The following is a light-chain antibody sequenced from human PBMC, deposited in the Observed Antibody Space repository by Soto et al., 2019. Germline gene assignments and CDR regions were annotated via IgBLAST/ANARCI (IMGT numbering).Light chain of an antibody. Sequence: EIVLTQSPGTLSLSPGERATLSCRASQSVSLNYLAWYQQKPGQAPRLLIYGASSRATGIPDRFSGSGSGTDFTVTISGLEPEDFAVDYCQQYGNSLLTFGGGTKVEI. V-gene: IGKV3-20*01. J-gene: IGKJ4*01. CDR3: QQYGNSLLT. CDR1: QSVSLNY. CDR2: GAS.